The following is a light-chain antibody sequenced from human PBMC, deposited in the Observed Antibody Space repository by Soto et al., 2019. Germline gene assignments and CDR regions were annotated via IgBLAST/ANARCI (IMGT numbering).Light chain of an antibody. V-gene: IGLV2-8*01. CDR3: ISYAGSNLWV. J-gene: IGLJ3*02. Sequence: QSALTQSPSASGSPGQSVTISCTGTSSDVGNYKYVSWYQQHPGKAPKLMIYEVSKRPSGVPDRFSGSKSGNTASLTVSGLQVEDEADYYCISYAGSNLWVLGGGTKLTVL. CDR2: EVS. CDR1: SSDVGNYKY.